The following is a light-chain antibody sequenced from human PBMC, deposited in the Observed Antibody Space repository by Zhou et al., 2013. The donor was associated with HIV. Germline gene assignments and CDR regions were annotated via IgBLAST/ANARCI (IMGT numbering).Light chain of an antibody. V-gene: IGKV1-8*01. CDR3: QKYNTAPWT. Sequence: AIRMTQSPSSLSASTGDRITITCRASQNIYSYLAWYQQKPGKAPKLLTYAASTLQSGVPSRFSGSGSGTDFTLTISSLQPEDVATYYCQKYNTAPWTFGQGTKVEMK. CDR2: AAS. J-gene: IGKJ1*01. CDR1: QNIYSY.